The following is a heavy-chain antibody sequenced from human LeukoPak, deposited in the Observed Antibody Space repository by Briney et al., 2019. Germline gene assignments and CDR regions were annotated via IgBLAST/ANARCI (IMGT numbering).Heavy chain of an antibody. CDR1: GFTFSSYW. V-gene: IGHV3-74*01. Sequence: GGSLRLSCAASGFTFSSYWMYWVRQGPGEGLVWVSRISVDGTTTTYADSVRGGFTVSRDNAKNTLYLQMNSLRAEDTGVYYCARRRPGFLALDIWGQGTMVTVSS. J-gene: IGHJ3*02. CDR3: ARRRPGFLALDI. CDR2: ISVDGTTT. D-gene: IGHD2-21*01.